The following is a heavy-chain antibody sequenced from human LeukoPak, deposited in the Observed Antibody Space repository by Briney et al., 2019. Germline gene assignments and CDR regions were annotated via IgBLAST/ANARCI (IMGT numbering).Heavy chain of an antibody. V-gene: IGHV4-39*07. D-gene: IGHD3-22*01. CDR2: IYYTGTA. CDR3: ARLRFYYDSSGYNYFDY. CDR1: RGSISRTSYS. J-gene: IGHJ4*02. Sequence: SDTLSLTCSVSRGSISRTSYSWGWIRQPPGKGLEWIGNIYYTGTAYHNPSLKSRVTISLDTSKSHFSLNLSSVTAADTAIYHCARLRFYYDSSGYNYFDYWGPGTLITVSS.